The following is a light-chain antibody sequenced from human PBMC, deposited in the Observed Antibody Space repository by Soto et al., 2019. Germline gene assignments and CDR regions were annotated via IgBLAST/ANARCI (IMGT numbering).Light chain of an antibody. Sequence: QSALTQPPSASGSPGQSVTISCTGTSSDVGGYNYVSWYQQHPGKVPRLIIYDVDNRPLGVSNRFSGSQSGNTASLSISGLQAEDEAEYYCCAYTARTTLSWVFGGGTKLTVL. CDR3: CAYTARTTLSWV. V-gene: IGLV2-14*03. J-gene: IGLJ3*02. CDR2: DVD. CDR1: SSDVGGYNY.